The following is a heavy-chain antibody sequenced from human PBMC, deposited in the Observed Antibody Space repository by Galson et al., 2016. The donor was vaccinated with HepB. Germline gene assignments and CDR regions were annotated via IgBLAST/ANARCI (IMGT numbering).Heavy chain of an antibody. CDR2: IYSDGST. V-gene: IGHV3-53*01. D-gene: IGHD3-22*01. J-gene: IGHJ3*01. CDR3: ARDPCYYDSRGYTTGFDV. CDR1: GFIVNNNY. Sequence: SLRLSCAASGFIVNNNYMNWVRQAPGKGLEWVSVIYSDGSTYYADSVKGRFTISEDNPKNMLYLQMNTLRAEDTAVYYCARDPCYYDSRGYTTGFDVWGQGTMVTVSS.